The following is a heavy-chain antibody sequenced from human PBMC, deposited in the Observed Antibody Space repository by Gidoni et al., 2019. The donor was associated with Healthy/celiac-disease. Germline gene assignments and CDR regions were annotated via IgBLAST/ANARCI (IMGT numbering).Heavy chain of an antibody. CDR3: ARDASAIFGVDMGGAFDI. J-gene: IGHJ3*02. CDR2: ISSSSSYI. D-gene: IGHD3-3*01. V-gene: IGHV3-21*01. CDR1: GFTFSSYS. Sequence: EVQLVESGGGLVKPGGSLRLSCAASGFTFSSYSMNWVRQAPGKGLEGVSSISSSSSYIYYADSVKGRFTISRDNAKNSLYLQMNSLRAEDTAVYYCARDASAIFGVDMGGAFDIWGQGTMVTVSS.